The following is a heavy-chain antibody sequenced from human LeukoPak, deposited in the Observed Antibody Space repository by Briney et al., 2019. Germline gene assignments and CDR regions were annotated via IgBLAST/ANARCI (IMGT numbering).Heavy chain of an antibody. J-gene: IGHJ4*02. Sequence: SETLSLTCTVSGGSISSGSYYWGWLRQPPGKGLEWIGSIYYTGSTYYNPSLKSRVTISVDTSKNQFSLKLSSVTAADTAVYYCARGGLFYYDSSGYYRLDYWGQGTLVTVSS. V-gene: IGHV4-39*01. CDR2: IYYTGST. CDR1: GGSISSGSYY. CDR3: ARGGLFYYDSSGYYRLDY. D-gene: IGHD3-22*01.